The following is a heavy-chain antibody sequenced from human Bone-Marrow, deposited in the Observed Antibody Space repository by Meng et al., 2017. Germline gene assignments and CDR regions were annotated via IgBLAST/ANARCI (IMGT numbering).Heavy chain of an antibody. Sequence: GQLLESVGGLFNPAGSLTLSGAASGFTFSDYYMSWIRQAPGKGLEWVSYISSSGSTIYYADSVKGRFTISRDNAKNSLYLQMNSLRAEDTAVYYCARNVGGVGIDYWGQGTLVTVSS. CDR2: ISSSGSTI. CDR1: GFTFSDYY. V-gene: IGHV3-11*01. CDR3: ARNVGGVGIDY. D-gene: IGHD1-26*01. J-gene: IGHJ4*02.